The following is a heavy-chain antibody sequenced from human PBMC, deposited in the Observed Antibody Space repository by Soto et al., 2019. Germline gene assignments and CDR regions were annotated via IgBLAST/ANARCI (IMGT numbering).Heavy chain of an antibody. CDR1: GGSFSGYY. Sequence: QVQLQQWGAGLLKPSETLSLTCAVYGGSFSGYYWSWIRQPLGKGLEWIGEINHSGSTNYNPSLKSRVTISVDTSKNQFSLKLSSVTAADTAVYYCARGPADVERVVDIVATITSGITPYFDYWGQGTLVTVSS. D-gene: IGHD5-12*01. CDR3: ARGPADVERVVDIVATITSGITPYFDY. J-gene: IGHJ4*02. CDR2: INHSGST. V-gene: IGHV4-34*01.